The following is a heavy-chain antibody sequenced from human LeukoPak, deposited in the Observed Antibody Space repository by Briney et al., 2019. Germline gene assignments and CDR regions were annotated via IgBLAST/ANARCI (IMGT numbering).Heavy chain of an antibody. D-gene: IGHD3-3*01. V-gene: IGHV3-74*01. J-gene: IGHJ4*02. Sequence: GGSLRLSCAASGFTFSNYWMHWVRQAPGKGLVWVSRIKTDGSSPSYVDSVKGRFTISRDNAKNTLYLQMNSLRAEDTAVYYCVRGGDFWSGYHDYWGQGTLVTVSS. CDR2: IKTDGSSP. CDR1: GFTFSNYW. CDR3: VRGGDFWSGYHDY.